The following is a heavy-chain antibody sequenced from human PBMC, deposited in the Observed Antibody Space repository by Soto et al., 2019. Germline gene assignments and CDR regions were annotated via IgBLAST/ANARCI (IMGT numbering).Heavy chain of an antibody. J-gene: IGHJ6*03. CDR1: GFTFSDYY. D-gene: IGHD5-12*01. Sequence: GGSLRLSCAASGFTFSDYYMSWIRQAPGKGLEWVSYISSSGSTIYYADSVKGRFTISRDNAKNSLYLQMNSLRAEDTAVYYCARPVRSRGYSGYDPYYYYYMDVWGKGTTVTVSS. CDR2: ISSSGSTI. CDR3: ARPVRSRGYSGYDPYYYYYMDV. V-gene: IGHV3-11*01.